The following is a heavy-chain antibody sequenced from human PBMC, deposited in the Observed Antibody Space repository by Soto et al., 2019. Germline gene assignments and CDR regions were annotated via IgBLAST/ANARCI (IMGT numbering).Heavy chain of an antibody. Sequence: QVQLVQSGAEVKKPGESVKVSCKASGYTFTTYWLQWVRQAPGQGLEWMGLIKPSDAGTTYAQNFQGRVTMTRDTSTSTVYMELSSLRSEDTAVYYCLRYYYDSSGYYPYFDYWVQGTLVTVSS. D-gene: IGHD3-22*01. V-gene: IGHV1-46*01. CDR2: IKPSDAGT. CDR1: GYTFTTYW. CDR3: LRYYYDSSGYYPYFDY. J-gene: IGHJ4*02.